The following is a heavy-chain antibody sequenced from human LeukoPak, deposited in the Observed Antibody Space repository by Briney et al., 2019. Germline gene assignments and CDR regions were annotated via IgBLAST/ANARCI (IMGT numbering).Heavy chain of an antibody. CDR3: ARGTRWLSQSRRYFDY. CDR1: GGTFSSYA. D-gene: IGHD5-24*01. V-gene: IGHV1-69*01. J-gene: IGHJ4*02. Sequence: ASVKVSCKASGGTFSSYAISWVRQAPGQGLEWMGGIIPIFGTANYAQKFQGRVTITADESTSTAYMELSSLRSEDTAVYYCARGTRWLSQSRRYFDYWGQGTLVTVSS. CDR2: IIPIFGTA.